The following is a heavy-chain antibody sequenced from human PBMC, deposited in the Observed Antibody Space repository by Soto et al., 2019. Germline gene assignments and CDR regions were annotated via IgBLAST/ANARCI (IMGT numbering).Heavy chain of an antibody. CDR2: ISAYNGKT. CDR3: ARAVGCNGGSCYSTSVQKTNWYYYYYMDV. Sequence: QVQLVQSGAEVKKPGASVKVSCKASGYTFTSYGISWVRQAPGQGLELMGWISAYNGKTNYAQKLQGRVTTTTDTSTRTRYMELRSVRSEDTAVYYCARAVGCNGGSCYSTSVQKTNWYYYYYMDVCGKETKVTASS. D-gene: IGHD2-15*01. J-gene: IGHJ6*03. CDR1: GYTFTSYG. V-gene: IGHV1-18*01.